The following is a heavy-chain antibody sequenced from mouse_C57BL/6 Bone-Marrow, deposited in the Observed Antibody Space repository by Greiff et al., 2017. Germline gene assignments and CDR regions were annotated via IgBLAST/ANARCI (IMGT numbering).Heavy chain of an antibody. J-gene: IGHJ3*01. D-gene: IGHD2-4*01. CDR1: GYTFTSYG. CDR3: ARGDYEYDGCAY. Sequence: VQLQQSGAELARPGASVKLSCKASGYTFTSYGISWVKQRTGQGLEWIGEIYPRSGNTYYNEKFKGKATLTADKSSSTAYMELRSLTSEDSAVYVCARGDYEYDGCAYWGQGTLVTVSA. V-gene: IGHV1-81*01. CDR2: IYPRSGNT.